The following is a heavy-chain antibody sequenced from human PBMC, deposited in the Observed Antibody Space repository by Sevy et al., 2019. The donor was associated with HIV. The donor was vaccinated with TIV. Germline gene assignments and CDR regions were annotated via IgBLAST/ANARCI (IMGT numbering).Heavy chain of an antibody. Sequence: ASVKVSCKVSGYTLTELSMHWVRQAPGKGLEWMGGFDPEDVETIYAQKFQGRVTMTEDTSTDTAYMELSSLRSEDTAGYYCATAVMITFGGVIANDYWGQGTLVTVSS. CDR3: ATAVMITFGGVIANDY. D-gene: IGHD3-16*02. CDR2: FDPEDVET. CDR1: GYTLTELS. V-gene: IGHV1-24*01. J-gene: IGHJ4*02.